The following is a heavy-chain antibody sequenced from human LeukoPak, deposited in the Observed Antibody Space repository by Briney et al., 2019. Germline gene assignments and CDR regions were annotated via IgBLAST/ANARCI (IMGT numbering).Heavy chain of an antibody. CDR3: ARLRRRHYYGSGMYNWFDP. Sequence: TSETLSLTCAVYGGSFSGYYWSWIRQPPGKGLEWIGEINHSGSTNYNPSLKSRVTISVDTSKNQFSLKLSPVTAADTAVYYCARLRRRHYYGSGMYNWFDPWGQGTLVTVSS. CDR1: GGSFSGYY. V-gene: IGHV4-34*01. D-gene: IGHD3-10*01. CDR2: INHSGST. J-gene: IGHJ5*02.